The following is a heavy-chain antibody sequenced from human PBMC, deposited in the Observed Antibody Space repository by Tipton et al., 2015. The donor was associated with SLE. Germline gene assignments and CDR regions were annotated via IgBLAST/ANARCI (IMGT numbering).Heavy chain of an antibody. J-gene: IGHJ3*02. Sequence: TLSLTCAVYGGSFSGYYWSWIRQPPGKGLEWIGEIYHSGSTNYNPSLKSRVTISVDKSKNQFSLKLSSVTAADTAVYYCARAPQGGDYVEAFDIWGQGTMVTVSS. CDR3: ARAPQGGDYVEAFDI. CDR1: GGSFSGYY. CDR2: IYHSGST. D-gene: IGHD4-17*01. V-gene: IGHV4-34*01.